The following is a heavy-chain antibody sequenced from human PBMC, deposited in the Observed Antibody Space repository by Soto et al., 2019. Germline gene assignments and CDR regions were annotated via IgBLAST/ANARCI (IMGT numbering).Heavy chain of an antibody. CDR1: GGSISSYY. CDR3: ARDPFYYYDSSGYSPDYYYGMDV. D-gene: IGHD3-22*01. J-gene: IGHJ6*02. V-gene: IGHV4-59*01. Sequence: PSATLSLTCTVSGGSISSYYWSWIRQPPVDVLELILYIYYSGSTNYNPSLKSRVTISVDTSKNQFSLKLSSVTAADTAVYYCARDPFYYYDSSGYSPDYYYGMDVWGQGTTVTVSS. CDR2: IYYSGST.